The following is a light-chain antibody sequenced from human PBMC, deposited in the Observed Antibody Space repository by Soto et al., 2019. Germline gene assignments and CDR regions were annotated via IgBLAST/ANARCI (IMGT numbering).Light chain of an antibody. CDR2: GNS. V-gene: IGLV1-40*01. Sequence: QSVLTQPPSVSGAPGQGVTISCTGSSSNIGAGYDVHWYQQLPGTAPKLLIYGNSNRPSGVPDRFSGSKSGTSASLAITGLRAEDEADYYCQSYDSSLSGVVFGGGTKVTVL. CDR3: QSYDSSLSGVV. CDR1: SSNIGAGYD. J-gene: IGLJ2*01.